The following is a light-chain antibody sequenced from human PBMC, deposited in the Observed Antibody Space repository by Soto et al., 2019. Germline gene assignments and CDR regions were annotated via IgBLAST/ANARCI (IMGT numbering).Light chain of an antibody. CDR1: SSNIGSNY. J-gene: IGLJ3*02. Sequence: QSVLTQPPSASGTPGQRVTISCSGSSSNIGSNYVYWYQQLPGTAPKLLIYRNNLRPSGVPDRFSGSKSGTSASLAISGLRSEDEADYYCAAWDDSLRGVFGGGTKLTVL. CDR3: AAWDDSLRGV. V-gene: IGLV1-47*01. CDR2: RNN.